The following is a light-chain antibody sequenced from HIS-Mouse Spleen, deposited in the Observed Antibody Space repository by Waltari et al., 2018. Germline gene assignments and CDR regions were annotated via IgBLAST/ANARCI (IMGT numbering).Light chain of an antibody. CDR3: SSYTSSSTYV. CDR2: AVS. Sequence: QSALTQPASVSGSPGQSITISCTGTSSDVGGYNYVSWYQQHPGKAPKLMIYAVSNRLAGVSNRFSGSKSGNTASLTISGLQAEDEADYYCSSYTSSSTYVFGTGTKVTVL. V-gene: IGLV2-14*03. CDR1: SSDVGGYNY. J-gene: IGLJ1*01.